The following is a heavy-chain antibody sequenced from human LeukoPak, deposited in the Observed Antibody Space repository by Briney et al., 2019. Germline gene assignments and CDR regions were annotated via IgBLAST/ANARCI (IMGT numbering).Heavy chain of an antibody. CDR1: GFTFTNAW. D-gene: IGHD3-22*01. CDR3: AIMHGYYDGSGYWVQ. CDR2: IKSKGDGETT. Sequence: PGGSLRLSCAASGFTFTNAWMSWVRQAPGKGLEWVGRIKSKGDGETTDYAAHVKGRFTMSRDDSKATLYLQMNSLRDEDTAVYYCAIMHGYYDGSGYWVQWGQGTLVTVSS. J-gene: IGHJ1*01. V-gene: IGHV3-15*01.